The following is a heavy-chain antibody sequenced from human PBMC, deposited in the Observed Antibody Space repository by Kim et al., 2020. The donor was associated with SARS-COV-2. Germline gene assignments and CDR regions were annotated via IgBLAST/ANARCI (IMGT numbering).Heavy chain of an antibody. Sequence: GGSLRLSCAASGFTFSSYGMHWVRQAPGKGLEWVAVIWYDGSNKYYADSVKGRFTISRDNSKNTLYLQMNSLRAEDTAVYYCAKDLGGDDYIWGSYRYNRDWGQRTLVTVSS. CDR3: AKDLGGDDYIWGSYRYNRD. CDR1: GFTFSSYG. V-gene: IGHV3-33*06. J-gene: IGHJ4*02. D-gene: IGHD3-16*02. CDR2: IWYDGSNK.